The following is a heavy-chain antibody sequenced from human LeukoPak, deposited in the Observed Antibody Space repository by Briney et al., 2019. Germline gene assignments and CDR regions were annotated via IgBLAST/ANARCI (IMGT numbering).Heavy chain of an antibody. CDR1: GGSISSSSYY. Sequence: SETLSLTCTVSGGSISSSSYYWGWIRQPPGKGLEWIGSIYYSGSTNYNPSLKSRVTISVDTSKNQFSLKLSSVTAADTAVYYCARGDSSSIAARGGFDYWGQGTLVTVSS. J-gene: IGHJ4*02. V-gene: IGHV4-39*07. CDR2: IYYSGST. D-gene: IGHD6-6*01. CDR3: ARGDSSSIAARGGFDY.